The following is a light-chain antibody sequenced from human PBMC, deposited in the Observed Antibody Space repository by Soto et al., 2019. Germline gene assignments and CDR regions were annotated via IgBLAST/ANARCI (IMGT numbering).Light chain of an antibody. CDR2: GAS. J-gene: IGKJ1*01. Sequence: EIVMTQSPATLSVSPGERATLSCRASQSVSSNLGWYQQKPGQAPRLLIYGASTRATGIPARFSGSGSGTEFTLTISRLEPEDFAVYYCQQYTTSSWTFGQGTKVDIK. V-gene: IGKV3-15*01. CDR1: QSVSSN. CDR3: QQYTTSSWT.